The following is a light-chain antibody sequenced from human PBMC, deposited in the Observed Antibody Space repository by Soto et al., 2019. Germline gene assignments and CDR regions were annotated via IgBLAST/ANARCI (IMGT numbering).Light chain of an antibody. J-gene: IGKJ2*01. CDR3: QQYNSYSGT. Sequence: DIQMTQSPSTLSASVGDRVTITCRASQSISSWLAWYQQKPGKAPKLLIYKASSLESGVPSRFSGSGSGTELTLTISSLQPDDFATYYCQQYNSYSGTVGQGTKLEIK. V-gene: IGKV1-5*03. CDR2: KAS. CDR1: QSISSW.